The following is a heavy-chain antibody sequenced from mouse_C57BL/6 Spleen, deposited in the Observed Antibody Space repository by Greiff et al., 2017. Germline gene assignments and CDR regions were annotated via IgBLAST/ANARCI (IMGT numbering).Heavy chain of an antibody. D-gene: IGHD4-1*01. Sequence: QVQLQQPGAELVMPGASVKLSCKASGYTFTSYWMHWVKQRPGQGLEWIGEIDPSDSYTNYNQKFKGKSTLTVDKSSSTAYMQRSSLTSEDSAVYYCARGVGRRYFDVWGTGTTVTVSS. CDR2: IDPSDSYT. J-gene: IGHJ1*03. V-gene: IGHV1-69*01. CDR3: ARGVGRRYFDV. CDR1: GYTFTSYW.